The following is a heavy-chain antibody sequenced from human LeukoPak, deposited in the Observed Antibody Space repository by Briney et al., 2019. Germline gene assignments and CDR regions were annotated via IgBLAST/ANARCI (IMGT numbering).Heavy chain of an antibody. V-gene: IGHV3-74*01. CDR1: GFTFSSYC. J-gene: IGHJ4*02. CDR2: INSDGSST. CDR3: EREGDTAMVSHHDY. Sequence: GGSLRLSCAASGFTFSSYCMHWVRQAPGKGLVWVSRINSDGSSTSYVDSVKGRFTISRDNAKNTLYLQMNSLRAEDTAVYYCEREGDTAMVSHHDYWGQGTLVTVSS. D-gene: IGHD5-18*01.